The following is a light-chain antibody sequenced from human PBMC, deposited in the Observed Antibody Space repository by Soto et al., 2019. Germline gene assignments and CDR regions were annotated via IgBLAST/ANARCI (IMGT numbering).Light chain of an antibody. J-gene: IGLJ2*01. Sequence: SYELTQPPSVSVAPGQTARITCGGNNIGIKTVQWYQQKPGQAPVLVVQDDSDRPSGIPERFSGSNSWNMATLTISRVEVGDEGDYHCQVWDSSSDHVVFGGGTKLTVL. CDR3: QVWDSSSDHVV. V-gene: IGLV3-21*02. CDR1: NIGIKT. CDR2: DDS.